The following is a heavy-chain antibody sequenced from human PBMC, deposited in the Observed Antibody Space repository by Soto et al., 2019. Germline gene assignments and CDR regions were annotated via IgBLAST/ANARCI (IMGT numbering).Heavy chain of an antibody. CDR3: ARGPLGGTTSHPRDYYYYGMDV. CDR2: INHSGST. CDR1: GGSFSGYY. Sequence: SETLSLTCAVYGGSFSGYYWSWIRQPPGKGLEWIGEINHSGSTNYNPSLKSRVTISVDTSKNQFSLKLSSVTAADTAVYYCARGPLGGTTSHPRDYYYYGMDVWGQGTTVTVSS. D-gene: IGHD1-7*01. J-gene: IGHJ6*02. V-gene: IGHV4-34*01.